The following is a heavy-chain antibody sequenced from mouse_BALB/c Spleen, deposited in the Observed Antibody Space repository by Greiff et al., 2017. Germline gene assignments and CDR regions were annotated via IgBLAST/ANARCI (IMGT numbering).Heavy chain of an antibody. CDR3: ARDPGTGYAMDY. CDR1: GFTFTDYY. D-gene: IGHD3-3*01. J-gene: IGHJ4*01. CDR2: IRNKANGYTT. Sequence: EVKLMESGGGLVQPGGSLRLSCATSGFTFTDYYMSWVRQPPGKALEWLGFIRNKANGYTTEYSASVKGRFTISRDNSQSILYLQMNTLRAEDSATYYCARDPGTGYAMDYWGQGTSVTVSS. V-gene: IGHV7-3*02.